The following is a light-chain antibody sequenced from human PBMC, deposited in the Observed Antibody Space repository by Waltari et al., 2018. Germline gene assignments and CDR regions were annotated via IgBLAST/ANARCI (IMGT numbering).Light chain of an antibody. V-gene: IGKV3-11*01. CDR3: QQRSNWLPIT. CDR2: DAS. CDR1: QSVSNY. J-gene: IGKJ5*01. Sequence: EIVLTQSPATLSLSPGERATLSCRASQSVSNYLAWYQQKPGQAPRLLIYDASNRATGIPARFSGSGSVTDFTLTISSLEPEDFAVYYCQQRSNWLPITFGQGTRLEIK.